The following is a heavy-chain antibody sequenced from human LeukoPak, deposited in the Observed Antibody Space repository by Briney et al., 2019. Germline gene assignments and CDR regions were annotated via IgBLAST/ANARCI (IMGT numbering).Heavy chain of an antibody. CDR3: ASLTHADY. V-gene: IGHV3-48*03. J-gene: IGHJ4*02. CDR2: ISSSGSTI. CDR1: GFTFSSYE. Sequence: GXXLRLSCAASGFTFSSYEMNWVRQAPGKGLEWVSYISSSGSTIYYADSVKGRLTISRDNAKKSLYLQMNSLRAEDTAVYYCASLTHADYWGQGTLVTVSS.